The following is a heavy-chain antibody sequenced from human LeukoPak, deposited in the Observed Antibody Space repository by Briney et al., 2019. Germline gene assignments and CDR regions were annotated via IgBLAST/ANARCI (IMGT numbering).Heavy chain of an antibody. J-gene: IGHJ6*02. CDR2: INSDGSST. CDR1: GFTFSSYW. CDR3: ARTYYYYGMDV. Sequence: GGSLRLSCAASGFTFSSYWMHWVRQAPGKGLVWFSRINSDGSSTSYADSVKGRFTISRDNAKNTLYLQMNSLRAEDTAVYYCARTYYYYGMDVWGQGTTVTVSS. V-gene: IGHV3-74*01.